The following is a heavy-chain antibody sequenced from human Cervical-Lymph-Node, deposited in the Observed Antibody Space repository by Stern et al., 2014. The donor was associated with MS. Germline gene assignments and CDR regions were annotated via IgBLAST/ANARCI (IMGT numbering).Heavy chain of an antibody. V-gene: IGHV3-53*01. CDR1: GFTVSNNY. CDR3: ARAIFGVNTAAMAPDAFDT. D-gene: IGHD3-3*01. J-gene: IGHJ3*02. Sequence: EVQLVESGGGLIQPGGSLRLSCAAPGFTVSNNYMSWVRQDPGKGLEWGSLIYTDDSTYYAGSVKGRFTISRDSSKNKLFLQMNSLRAEDTAVYYCARAIFGVNTAAMAPDAFDTWGQGTMVTVSS. CDR2: IYTDDST.